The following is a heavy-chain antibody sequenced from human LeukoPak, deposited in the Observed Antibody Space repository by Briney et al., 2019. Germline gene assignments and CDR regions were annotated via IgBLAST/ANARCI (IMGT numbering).Heavy chain of an antibody. V-gene: IGHV4-38-2*02. Sequence: SETLSLTCTVSGYSINSAFYWSWIRQPPGKGLEWIGEINHSGSTYYNPSLKSRVTISVDTSKNQFSLKLSSVTAADTAVYYCASRRQQLAAFDYWGQGTLVTVSS. CDR3: ASRRQQLAAFDY. D-gene: IGHD6-13*01. CDR1: GYSINSAFY. CDR2: INHSGST. J-gene: IGHJ4*02.